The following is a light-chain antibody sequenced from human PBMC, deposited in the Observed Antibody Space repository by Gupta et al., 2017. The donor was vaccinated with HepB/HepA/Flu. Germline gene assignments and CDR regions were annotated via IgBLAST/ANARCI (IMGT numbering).Light chain of an antibody. J-gene: IGLJ3*02. CDR2: EET. CDR1: NIGEKR. V-gene: IGLV3-21*03. CDR3: KVWDSGNERWG. Sequence: SYVLTPPPSLSVAPGKTARMTCGGSNIGEKRVHWFQQKPGQAPVLVVDEETDRPSGIPERCSGSNAGKKETLTISRVEAGDEADDYCKVWDSGNERWGFGGGTKLTVL.